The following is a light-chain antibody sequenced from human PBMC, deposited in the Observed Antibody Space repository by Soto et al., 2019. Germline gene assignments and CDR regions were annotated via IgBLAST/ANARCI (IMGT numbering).Light chain of an antibody. CDR3: HQYNSYFQT. J-gene: IGKJ1*01. V-gene: IGKV1-5*01. CDR1: QNINNW. Sequence: DIQMTQSPSTLSSSVGYIFTITCRSSQNINNWLAWYQQKAGKAPKLLIYDGSSLESGVPSRFSGSGSGTEFTLNISSLQPDDFATYYCHQYNSYFQTFGQGTKVDI. CDR2: DGS.